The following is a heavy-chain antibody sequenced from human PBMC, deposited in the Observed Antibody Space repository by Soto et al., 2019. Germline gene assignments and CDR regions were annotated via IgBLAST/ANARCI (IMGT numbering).Heavy chain of an antibody. V-gene: IGHV3-53*01. CDR2: IYSGGST. D-gene: IGHD3-9*01. CDR1: GFTVSSNY. J-gene: IGHJ4*02. CDR3: ARGVLRYFDWLFSSYYFDY. Sequence: GGSLRLSCAASGFTVSSNYMSWVRQAPGKGLEWVSVIYSGGSTYYADSVKGRFTISRDNSKNTLYLQMNSLRAEDTAVYYCARGVLRYFDWLFSSYYFDYWGQGTLVTVSS.